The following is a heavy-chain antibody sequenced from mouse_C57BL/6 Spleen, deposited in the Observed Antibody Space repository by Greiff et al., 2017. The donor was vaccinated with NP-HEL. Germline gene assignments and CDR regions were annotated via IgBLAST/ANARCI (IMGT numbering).Heavy chain of an antibody. V-gene: IGHV5-17*01. J-gene: IGHJ4*01. CDR1: GFTFSDYG. CDR2: ISSGSSTI. D-gene: IGHD1-1*01. CDR3: ARRYYYSSSLYYSMDY. Sequence: EVQGVESGGGLVKPGGSLKLSCAASGFTFSDYGMHWVRQAPEKGLEWVAYISSGSSTIYYADTVKGRFSISRDNGKKTLFLQMTSLRSEDTSMYYCARRYYYSSSLYYSMDYWGQGTSVTVSS.